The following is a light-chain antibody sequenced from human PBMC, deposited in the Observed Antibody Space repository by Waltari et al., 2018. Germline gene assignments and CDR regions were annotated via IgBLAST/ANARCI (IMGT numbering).Light chain of an antibody. V-gene: IGKV4-1*01. CDR1: QSVLYNSNNKNY. J-gene: IGKJ3*01. Sequence: DIVMTQSPASLALSLGARATINCRSSQSVLYNSNNKNYLAWYRQKPGQPPKLLLYWASTRESGVPDRFSGSGSGTDFTLTISSLQAEDVAVYFCQQYYTAPFTFGPGTKVEI. CDR2: WAS. CDR3: QQYYTAPFT.